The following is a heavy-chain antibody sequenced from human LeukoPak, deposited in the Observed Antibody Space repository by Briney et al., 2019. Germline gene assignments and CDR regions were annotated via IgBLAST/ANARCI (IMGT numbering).Heavy chain of an antibody. D-gene: IGHD6-13*01. Sequence: PGGSLRLSCAGPGFTFSDFWMNWVRQTPGNGLEWVAVISYDGSNKYYADSVNGRFTISRDNSKNMLYLQMNSLRAEDTAVYYCARWGVAAAVHDAFDIWGQGTMVTVSS. CDR3: ARWGVAAAVHDAFDI. CDR1: GFTFSDFW. J-gene: IGHJ3*02. V-gene: IGHV3-30*03. CDR2: ISYDGSNK.